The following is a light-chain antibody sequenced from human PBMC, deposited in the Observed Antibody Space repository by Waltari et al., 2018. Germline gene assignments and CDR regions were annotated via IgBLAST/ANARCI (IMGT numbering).Light chain of an antibody. V-gene: IGLV1-51*02. CDR2: ETT. CDR3: GTWDSSLSGAV. CDR1: SSNIGNNY. Sequence: QSVLTQPPSVSAAPGQRVTISCSGGSSNIGNNYVSWYRQFPGTAPKLLIYETTELPSGIPGRFSGSKSGTSAPLDITGLQAGDEADYYCGTWDSSLSGAVFGGGTHLTVL. J-gene: IGLJ7*01.